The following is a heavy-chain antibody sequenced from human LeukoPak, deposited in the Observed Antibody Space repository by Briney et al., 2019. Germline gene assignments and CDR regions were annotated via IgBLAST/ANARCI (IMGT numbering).Heavy chain of an antibody. J-gene: IGHJ4*02. CDR1: GFTFSSYA. CDR2: ISYVGRNK. Sequence: GGALRLSCAASGFTFSSYALHWVCLAPGKGREGVAVISYVGRNKYYADSVKGRFTISGDNSKNTLYLKMNSMRAEDTAVYYCARDMPESKEGWGQGTLVTVSS. D-gene: IGHD2-2*01. CDR3: ARDMPESKEG. V-gene: IGHV3-30*04.